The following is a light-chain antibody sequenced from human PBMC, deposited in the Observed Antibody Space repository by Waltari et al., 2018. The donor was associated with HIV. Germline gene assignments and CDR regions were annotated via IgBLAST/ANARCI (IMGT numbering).Light chain of an antibody. CDR2: EVS. J-gene: IGLJ3*02. CDR3: TSYTTTNTWV. V-gene: IGLV2-14*01. Sequence: QSALTQPASVSGSPGQSITISCTGTDTDVGTYNYCSWFQHHPGKAPKLIISEVSNRPSGVSHRFSGSKSGNTASLIISGLQAEDEASYYCTSYTTTNTWVFGGGTNLTVL. CDR1: DTDVGTYNY.